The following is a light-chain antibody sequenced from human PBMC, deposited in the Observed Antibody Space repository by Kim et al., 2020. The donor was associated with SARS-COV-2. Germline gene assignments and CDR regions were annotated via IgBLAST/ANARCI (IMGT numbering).Light chain of an antibody. V-gene: IGLV7-46*01. CDR3: LLSYSGARV. CDR2: DTN. Sequence: PGGTVTLTCDSSTGAVTSGHYPYWCQQKPGQAPRTLIFDTNNKHSWTPARFSGSLLGGKAALTLSGAQSEDEAEYYCLLSYSGARVFGGGTQLTVL. CDR1: TGAVTSGHY. J-gene: IGLJ2*01.